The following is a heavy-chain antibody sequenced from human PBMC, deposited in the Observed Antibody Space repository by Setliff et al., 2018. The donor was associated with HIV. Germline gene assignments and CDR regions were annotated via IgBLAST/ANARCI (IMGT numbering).Heavy chain of an antibody. V-gene: IGHV4-59*01. J-gene: IGHJ4*02. CDR2: VYHSGRT. CDR1: GGSMSSYY. CDR3: ARGTLYYDYVWGTPFPFDY. D-gene: IGHD3-16*01. Sequence: PSETLSLTCTVSGGSMSSYYWSWIRQPPGKGLEWIGSVYHSGRTNYSPSLKSRVTISVVTSKNQFSLKLSSVTAADTAVYYCARGTLYYDYVWGTPFPFDYWGQGTLVTVSS.